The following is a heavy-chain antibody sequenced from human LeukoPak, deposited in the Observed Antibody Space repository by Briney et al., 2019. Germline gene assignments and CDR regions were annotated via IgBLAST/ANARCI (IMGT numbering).Heavy chain of an antibody. D-gene: IGHD6-13*01. Sequence: TSETLSLTCIVSGGSVSSGSYYWSWIRQPPGKGLEWIGYIYYSGSTNYNPSLKSRVTISVDTSKNQFSLKLSSVTAADTAVYYCAGKEVIAAGWFDPWGQGTLVTVSS. CDR3: AGKEVIAAGWFDP. V-gene: IGHV4-61*01. J-gene: IGHJ5*02. CDR1: GGSVSSGSYY. CDR2: IYYSGST.